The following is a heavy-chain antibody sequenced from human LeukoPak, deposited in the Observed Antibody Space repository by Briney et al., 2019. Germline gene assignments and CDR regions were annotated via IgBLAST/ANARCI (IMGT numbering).Heavy chain of an antibody. Sequence: SETLSLTCAVYGGSFSGYYWSWIRHPPGKGLEWIGEINHSGSTNYNPSLKSRVTISVDTSKNQFSLKLSSVTAADTAVYYCAGYDAFDIWGQGTMVTVSS. D-gene: IGHD6-13*01. CDR1: GGSFSGYY. CDR3: AGYDAFDI. CDR2: INHSGST. V-gene: IGHV4-34*01. J-gene: IGHJ3*02.